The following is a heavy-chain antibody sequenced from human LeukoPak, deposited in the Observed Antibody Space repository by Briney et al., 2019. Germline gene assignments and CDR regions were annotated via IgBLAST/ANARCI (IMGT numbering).Heavy chain of an antibody. V-gene: IGHV3-74*01. D-gene: IGHD6-13*01. CDR1: GFTFNNYW. Sequence: GGSLRLSCAASGFTFNNYWMHWVRQAPGKGLVWVSRINGDGSSTTYADSVKGRFTISRDSAKNALYLQMNSLRAEDTAVYYCAREGLSDSSSWYPSWFDPWGQGTLVTVSS. CDR2: INGDGSST. CDR3: AREGLSDSSSWYPSWFDP. J-gene: IGHJ5*02.